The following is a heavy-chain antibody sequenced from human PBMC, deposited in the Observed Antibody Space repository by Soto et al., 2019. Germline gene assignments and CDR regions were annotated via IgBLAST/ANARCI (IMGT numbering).Heavy chain of an antibody. D-gene: IGHD3-10*01. V-gene: IGHV3-30*18. Sequence: QVQLVESGGGVVQPGRSLRLSCAASGFTFSSYGMHWVRQAPGKGLEWVADISYEGSNKYYADYVKGRFTISKDNSKNTLYLQMNSLRAEDTAVYYCAKWGGPVWHNYYYGMDVLGQGNTVTVSS. CDR3: AKWGGPVWHNYYYGMDV. CDR2: ISYEGSNK. J-gene: IGHJ6*02. CDR1: GFTFSSYG.